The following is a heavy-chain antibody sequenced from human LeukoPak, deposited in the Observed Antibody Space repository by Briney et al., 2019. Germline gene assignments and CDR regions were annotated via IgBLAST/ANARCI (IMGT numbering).Heavy chain of an antibody. J-gene: IGHJ4*02. CDR2: ISSSSSYI. CDR1: GFTFSSYS. Sequence: GGSLRLSCAASGFTFSSYSMNWVRQAPGKGLEWVSSISSSSSYIYYADSVKGRFTISRDNAKNSLYLQMNSLRGEDTAVYSCARGQRRHIDMAPSFDYWGQGTLVTVSS. V-gene: IGHV3-21*01. CDR3: ARGQRRHIDMAPSFDY. D-gene: IGHD5-24*01.